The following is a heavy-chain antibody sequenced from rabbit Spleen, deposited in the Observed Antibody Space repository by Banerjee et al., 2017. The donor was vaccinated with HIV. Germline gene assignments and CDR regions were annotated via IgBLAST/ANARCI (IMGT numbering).Heavy chain of an antibody. D-gene: IGHD4-1*01. J-gene: IGHJ4*01. CDR1: GFSFSDRDV. Sequence: QEQLVESGGGLVQPEGSLTLTCKASGFSFSDRDVMCWVRQAPGKGLEWIGCIYTGNAKTYYAGWAKGRFTVSKASSTTVTLQMTSLTAADTATYFCARDLAGVTGWNFYLWGQGTLVTVS. CDR3: ARDLAGVTGWNFYL. CDR2: IYTGNAKT. V-gene: IGHV1S45*01.